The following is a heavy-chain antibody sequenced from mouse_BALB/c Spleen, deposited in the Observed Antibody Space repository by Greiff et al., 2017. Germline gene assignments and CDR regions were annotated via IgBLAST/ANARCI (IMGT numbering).Heavy chain of an antibody. CDR2: ILPGSGST. V-gene: IGHV1-9*01. D-gene: IGHD1-1*01. Sequence: VKLQESGAELMKPGASVKISCKATGYTFSSYWIEWVKQRPGHGLEWIGEILPGSGSTNYNEKFKGKATFTADTSSNTAYMQLSSLTSEDSAVYYCARTRNYGSPDAMDYWGQGTSVTVSS. CDR1: GYTFSSYW. J-gene: IGHJ4*01. CDR3: ARTRNYGSPDAMDY.